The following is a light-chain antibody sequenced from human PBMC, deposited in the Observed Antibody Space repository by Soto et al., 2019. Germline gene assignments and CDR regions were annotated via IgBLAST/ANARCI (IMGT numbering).Light chain of an antibody. J-gene: IGKJ5*01. V-gene: IGKV3D-15*01. Sequence: EIVMTQSPATLSVSPGERATLSCRASQSVRSNLAWYQQKPGQAPRIIIYGASTRETGIPARFSGSGSGTDFTLTISSLQPEDFATYYCQQLNSYPITFGQGTRLEIK. CDR2: GAS. CDR3: QQLNSYPIT. CDR1: QSVRSN.